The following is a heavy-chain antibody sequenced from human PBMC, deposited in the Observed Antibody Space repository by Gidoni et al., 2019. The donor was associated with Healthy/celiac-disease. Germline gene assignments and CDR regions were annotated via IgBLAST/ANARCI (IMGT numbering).Heavy chain of an antibody. J-gene: IGHJ5*02. Sequence: QVQLQESGPGLVKPSGPLSLTCAVSGGSISSSNWWSWVRQPPGKGLEWIGEIYHSGSTNYNPSLKSRVTISVDKSKNQFSLKLSAVTAADTAVYYCARDRLYNWNDGVDWFDPWGQGTLVTVSS. D-gene: IGHD1-1*01. CDR2: IYHSGST. V-gene: IGHV4-4*02. CDR1: GGSISSSNW. CDR3: ARDRLYNWNDGVDWFDP.